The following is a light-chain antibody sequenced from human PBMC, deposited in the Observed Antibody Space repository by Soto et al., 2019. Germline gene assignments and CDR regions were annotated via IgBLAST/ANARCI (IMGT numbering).Light chain of an antibody. V-gene: IGKV1-33*01. CDR2: DAS. CDR1: QNIRSR. Sequence: DLKMTQSPSTLSASVGDRVTITCRASQNIRSRLAWFQQKPGRAPKLLIYDASNLEAGVPSRFRGSGSGTDFTFTISRLQPEDIATYYCQQYENLPTFGQGTRLEIK. J-gene: IGKJ5*01. CDR3: QQYENLPT.